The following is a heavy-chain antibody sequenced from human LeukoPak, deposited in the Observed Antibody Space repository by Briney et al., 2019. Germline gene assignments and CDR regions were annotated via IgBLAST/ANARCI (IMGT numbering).Heavy chain of an antibody. D-gene: IGHD2-15*01. Sequence: GGSLRLSCAGSGFTVSTNYMSWVHQAPGKGLEWVSVIYSDGSTYYADSVKGRFTISRDISKNTLYLQMNSLRAEDTAVYHCARDAVSGMVRSEHGMDVWGQGTTVTVSS. J-gene: IGHJ6*02. V-gene: IGHV3-53*05. CDR1: GFTVSTNY. CDR2: IYSDGST. CDR3: ARDAVSGMVRSEHGMDV.